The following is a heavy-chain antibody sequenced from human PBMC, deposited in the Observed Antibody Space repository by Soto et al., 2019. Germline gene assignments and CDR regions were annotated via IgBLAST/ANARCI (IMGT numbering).Heavy chain of an antibody. CDR1: GYTLTSYA. J-gene: IGHJ4*02. CDR3: ARVARISSSDDY. D-gene: IGHD6-6*01. Sequence: GASVKGSCKASGYTLTSYAMHWVRQAPGQRLEWMGWINAGNGNTKYSQKFQGRVTITRDTSASTAYMELSSLRSEDTAVYYCARVARISSSDDYWGQGTLVTVSS. V-gene: IGHV1-3*01. CDR2: INAGNGNT.